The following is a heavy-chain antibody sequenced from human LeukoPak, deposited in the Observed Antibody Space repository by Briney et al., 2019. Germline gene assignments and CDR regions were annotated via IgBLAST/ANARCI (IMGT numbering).Heavy chain of an antibody. CDR3: ARVDYFDYYGMDV. Sequence: SETLSLTCTVSGGSISSYYWSWIRQPPGKGLEWIGYIYYSGSTNYNPSLKGRVTISVDTSKNQFSLKLSSVTAADTAVYYCARVDYFDYYGMDVWGQGTTVTVSS. V-gene: IGHV4-59*01. CDR1: GGSISSYY. J-gene: IGHJ6*02. D-gene: IGHD3-9*01. CDR2: IYYSGST.